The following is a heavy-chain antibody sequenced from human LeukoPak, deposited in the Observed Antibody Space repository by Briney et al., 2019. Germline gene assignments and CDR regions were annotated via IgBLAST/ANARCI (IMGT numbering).Heavy chain of an antibody. J-gene: IGHJ4*02. Sequence: SETLSLTCAVYGGSLSGYYWSWIRQPPGKGLEWIGEINHSGSTNYNPSLKSRVTISVDTSKNQFSLKLSSVTAADTAVYYCAGSIVVVPAAIYLWGQGTLVTVSS. D-gene: IGHD2-2*02. CDR1: GGSLSGYY. CDR2: INHSGST. V-gene: IGHV4-34*01. CDR3: AGSIVVVPAAIYL.